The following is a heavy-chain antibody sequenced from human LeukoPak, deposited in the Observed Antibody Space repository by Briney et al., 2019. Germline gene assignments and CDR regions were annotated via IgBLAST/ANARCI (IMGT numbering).Heavy chain of an antibody. CDR2: FDPEDGET. J-gene: IGHJ5*02. V-gene: IGHV1-24*01. D-gene: IGHD6-13*01. CDR3: ATSSAIAAAGTYWFDP. Sequence: GASVKVSCKVSGYTLTELSMHWVRQAPGKGLEWMGGFDPEDGETIYAQKFQGRVTMTEDTSTDTAYMELSSLRSEDTAVYYCATSSAIAAAGTYWFDPWGQGTLVTVSS. CDR1: GYTLTELS.